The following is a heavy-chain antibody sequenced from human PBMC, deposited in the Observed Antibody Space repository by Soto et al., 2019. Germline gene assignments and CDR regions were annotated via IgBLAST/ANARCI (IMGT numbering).Heavy chain of an antibody. Sequence: QVQLVQSGAEVTKPGSSVKVSCKASGGTFSSYAISWVRQAPGQGLEWMGGIIPIFGTANYAQKFQGRVMITADVSTSTAYMELRSVRSEDTDVYYCARVLGYCSGGSCYSGYYYYGMDVWGQGTTVTVSS. D-gene: IGHD2-15*01. CDR2: IIPIFGTA. CDR3: ARVLGYCSGGSCYSGYYYYGMDV. V-gene: IGHV1-69*01. J-gene: IGHJ6*02. CDR1: GGTFSSYA.